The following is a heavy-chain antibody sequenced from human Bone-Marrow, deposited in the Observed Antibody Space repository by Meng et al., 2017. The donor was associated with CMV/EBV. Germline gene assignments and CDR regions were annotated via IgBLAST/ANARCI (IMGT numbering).Heavy chain of an antibody. Sequence: SCAASGFTFGSYWMSWVRQAPGKGLEWVANIQQDGSEKYYVDSLKGRFTISRDNAKNSLFLQMNSLRAEDTAVYYCVREGNYDILTGYSFDYWGQGTLVTVSS. J-gene: IGHJ4*02. CDR3: VREGNYDILTGYSFDY. V-gene: IGHV3-7*01. CDR2: IQQDGSEK. CDR1: GFTFGSYW. D-gene: IGHD3-9*01.